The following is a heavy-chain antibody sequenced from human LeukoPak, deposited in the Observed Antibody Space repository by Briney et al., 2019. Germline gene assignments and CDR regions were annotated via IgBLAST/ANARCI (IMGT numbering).Heavy chain of an antibody. CDR3: MTLYVDYAR. Sequence: GGSLRLSCAASGFIFSGAWLSWGRQAPGKGLEWVGRIKSKNNGGTTDYAAPVNGRFSISRDDSKNTLYLQMHSLKTEDTGVYYCMTLYVDYARWGQGTLVTVSS. CDR2: IKSKNNGGTT. V-gene: IGHV3-15*01. J-gene: IGHJ4*02. CDR1: GFIFSGAW. D-gene: IGHD4-17*01.